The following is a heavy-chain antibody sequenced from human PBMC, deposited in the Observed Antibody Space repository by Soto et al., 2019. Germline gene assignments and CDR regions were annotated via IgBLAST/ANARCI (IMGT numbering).Heavy chain of an antibody. CDR2: ISGSGGTT. D-gene: IGHD1-26*01. CDR3: AKLRGGSSYDAFDI. CDR1: GFTFSSYA. Sequence: GGSLRLSCAASGFTFSSYAMSWVRQAPGKGLEWVSDISGSGGTTYYADSVKGRFTISRDNSKNTLNLQMNSLRAEDTAVYYCAKLRGGSSYDAFDICGQGTLVTVS. V-gene: IGHV3-23*01. J-gene: IGHJ3*02.